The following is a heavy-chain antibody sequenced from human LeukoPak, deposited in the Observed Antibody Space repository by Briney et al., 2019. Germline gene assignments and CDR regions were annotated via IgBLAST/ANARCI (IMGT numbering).Heavy chain of an antibody. J-gene: IGHJ4*02. CDR1: GYTFTSYG. CDR2: ISTYNGNT. CDR3: ARDYPLGAIAVVLGIDY. Sequence: APVKVSCKASGYTFTSYGISWVRQAPGQGLKWMGWISTYNGNTNYAQKLQGRVTMTTDTSTSTAYMELRSLRSDDTAVYYCARDYPLGAIAVVLGIDYWGQGTLVTVSS. D-gene: IGHD6-19*01. V-gene: IGHV1-18*01.